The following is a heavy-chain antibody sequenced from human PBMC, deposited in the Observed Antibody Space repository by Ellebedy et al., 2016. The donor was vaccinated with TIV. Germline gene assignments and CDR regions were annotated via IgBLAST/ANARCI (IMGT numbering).Heavy chain of an antibody. CDR3: AGGTY. J-gene: IGHJ4*02. CDR2: MDAGGNT. V-gene: IGHV3-53*01. CDR1: GFTFSSYV. Sequence: GESLKISCAASGFTFSSYVMGWVRQAPGKGLEWVSIMDAGGNTHYPDPVKGRFTVSRDNSKNTLYLQMNSLRAEDTAVYYCAGGTYWGQGTLVTVSS.